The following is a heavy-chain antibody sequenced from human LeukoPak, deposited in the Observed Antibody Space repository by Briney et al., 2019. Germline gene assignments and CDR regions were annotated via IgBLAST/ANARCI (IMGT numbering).Heavy chain of an antibody. Sequence: ASVKVSCKASGATFISYAMSWVRQAPGQGLEGMGWINPKSDVTNYAQKFQGRVTMTRDTSITTAYMELSRLRSDDTAVYYCARGVEYSSSSDAFDIWGQGTMVTVSS. J-gene: IGHJ3*02. CDR2: INPKSDVT. CDR1: GATFISYA. CDR3: ARGVEYSSSSDAFDI. V-gene: IGHV1-2*02. D-gene: IGHD6-6*01.